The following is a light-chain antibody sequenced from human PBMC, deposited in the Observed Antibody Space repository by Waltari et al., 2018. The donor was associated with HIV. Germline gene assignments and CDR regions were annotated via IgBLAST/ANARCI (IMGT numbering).Light chain of an antibody. CDR2: WAS. CDR3: QQYYSSPPT. Sequence: DIVMTKSPDSLAVSLGERATINCTSSQSLLYSSTNKNYLTWYQQKSGQPPNLLIYWASTRESGVPDRFTGSGSGTHFTLTISSLQAEDVAVYYCQQYYSSPPTFGQGTKVEIK. V-gene: IGKV4-1*01. CDR1: QSLLYSSTNKNY. J-gene: IGKJ1*01.